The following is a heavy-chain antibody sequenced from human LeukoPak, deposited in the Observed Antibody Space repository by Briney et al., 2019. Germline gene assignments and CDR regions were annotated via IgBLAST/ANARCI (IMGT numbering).Heavy chain of an antibody. Sequence: SETLSLTCAVYGGSFSGYYWSWIRQPPGKGLEWIGEINHSGSTNYNPSLKSRVTISVDTSKNQFSLKLSSVTAADTAVYYCARPAKRWLHKIREYYFDYWGQGTLVTVSS. CDR3: ARPAKRWLHKIREYYFDY. J-gene: IGHJ4*02. CDR1: GGSFSGYY. D-gene: IGHD5-24*01. V-gene: IGHV4-34*01. CDR2: INHSGST.